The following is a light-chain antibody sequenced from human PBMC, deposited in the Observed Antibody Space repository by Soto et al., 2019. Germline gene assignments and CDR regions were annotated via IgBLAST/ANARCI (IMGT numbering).Light chain of an antibody. CDR1: QSVSSSY. J-gene: IGKJ1*01. CDR2: GAS. V-gene: IGKV3D-20*02. Sequence: IVLTHSPGSLSFSPWERATLSCSSSQSVSSSYLAWYQQKPGQAPRLLIYGASSRATGIPDRFSGSGSGSDFSLTISRLEPEDCAVYYCQHRFNWPWTFGQGTKVDI. CDR3: QHRFNWPWT.